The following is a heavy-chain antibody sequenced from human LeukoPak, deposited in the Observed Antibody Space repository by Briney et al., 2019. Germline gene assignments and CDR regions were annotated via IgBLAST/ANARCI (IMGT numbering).Heavy chain of an antibody. D-gene: IGHD3-22*01. CDR3: ARAGDYYDSSGYYQFDY. CDR2: IIPIFGTA. Sequence: SVKVSCKASGGTFSSYAISWVRQAPGQGLEWMGGIIPIFGTANYAQKFQGRVTITADESTSTAYMELSSPRSEDTAVYYCARAGDYYDSSGYYQFDYWGQGTLVTVSS. V-gene: IGHV1-69*13. J-gene: IGHJ4*02. CDR1: GGTFSSYA.